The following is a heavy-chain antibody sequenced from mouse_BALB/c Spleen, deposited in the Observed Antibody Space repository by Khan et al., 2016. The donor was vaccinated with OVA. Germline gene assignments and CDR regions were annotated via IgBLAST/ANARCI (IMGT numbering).Heavy chain of an antibody. Sequence: QVQLQQSGAELAKPGASVKMSCKASGYTFTSYWMHWVKQRPGQGLEWIGYINPTTDYTEYNQIFKDKATLTADKSSSTAYIQLSSLTSEDSAVYYCVNHGSSSAWFTYWGQGTLVTVSA. V-gene: IGHV1-7*01. J-gene: IGHJ3*01. D-gene: IGHD1-1*01. CDR3: VNHGSSSAWFTY. CDR2: INPTTDYT. CDR1: GYTFTSYW.